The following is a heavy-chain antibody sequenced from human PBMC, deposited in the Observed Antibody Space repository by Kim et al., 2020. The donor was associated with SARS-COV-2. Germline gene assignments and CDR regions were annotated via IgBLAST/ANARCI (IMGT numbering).Heavy chain of an antibody. CDR3: AKDHLALERGSGSYYNPDFDY. V-gene: IGHV3-30*18. Sequence: GGSLRLSCAASGFTFSSYGMHWVRQAPGKGLEWVAVISYDGSNKYYADSVKGRFTISRDNSKNTLYLQMNSLRAEDTAVYYCAKDHLALERGSGSYYNPDFDYWGQGTLVTVSS. J-gene: IGHJ4*02. CDR2: ISYDGSNK. D-gene: IGHD3-10*01. CDR1: GFTFSSYG.